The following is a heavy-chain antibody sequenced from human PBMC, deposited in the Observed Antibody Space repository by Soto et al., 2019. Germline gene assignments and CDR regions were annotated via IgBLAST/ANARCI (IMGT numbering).Heavy chain of an antibody. CDR1: GYTFTSYG. Sequence: QVPLVQSGAEVKKPGASVKVSCKASGYTFTSYGISWVRQAPGQGLEWMGWISAYNGNTNYAQKLQGRVTMTTDTSTSTAYMELRSLRSDDTAVYYCARDSSSWYYYYYGMDVWGQGTTVTVSS. CDR2: ISAYNGNT. V-gene: IGHV1-18*01. D-gene: IGHD6-13*01. CDR3: ARDSSSWYYYYYGMDV. J-gene: IGHJ6*02.